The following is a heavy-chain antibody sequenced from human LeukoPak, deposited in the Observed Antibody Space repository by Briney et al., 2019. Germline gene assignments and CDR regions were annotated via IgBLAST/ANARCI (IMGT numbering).Heavy chain of an antibody. CDR1: GCTFSSYS. Sequence: GGSLTLSCAASGCTFSSYSMSWVRQAPGKGLEWVSGISGSGGSTYYADSVKGRFTISRDNSKNTLYLQMNSLRAEDTAVYYCAKVPGYGLEYYYFGMYGWGQGTTVS. J-gene: IGHJ6*02. D-gene: IGHD5-12*01. V-gene: IGHV3-23*01. CDR2: ISGSGGST. CDR3: AKVPGYGLEYYYFGMYG.